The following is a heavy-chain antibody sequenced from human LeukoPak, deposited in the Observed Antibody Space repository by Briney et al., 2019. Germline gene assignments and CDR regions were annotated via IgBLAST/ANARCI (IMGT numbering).Heavy chain of an antibody. CDR3: ARGRIWLARPPNWFDP. D-gene: IGHD3-22*01. J-gene: IGHJ5*02. CDR2: INHSGST. CDR1: GGSFSGYY. Sequence: SETLSLTCAVYGGSFSGYYWSWIRQPPGKGLEWIGEINHSGSTNYNPSLKSRVTISVDTSKNQFSLKLSSVTAADTAVYYCARGRIWLARPPNWFDPWGQGALVTVS. V-gene: IGHV4-34*01.